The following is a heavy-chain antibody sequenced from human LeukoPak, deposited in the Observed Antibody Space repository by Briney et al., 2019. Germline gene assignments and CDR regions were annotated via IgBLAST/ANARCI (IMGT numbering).Heavy chain of an antibody. CDR1: GFTFSSYA. Sequence: PGGSLRLSCAASGFTFSSYAMSWVRQAPGKGLEWVSAISGSGGSTYYADSVKGRFTISRDNSKNTLYLQMNSLRAEDTAVYYCAKRGYSGYDWPRGPFDYWGQGTLVTVSS. CDR3: AKRGYSGYDWPRGPFDY. V-gene: IGHV3-23*01. J-gene: IGHJ4*02. D-gene: IGHD5-12*01. CDR2: ISGSGGST.